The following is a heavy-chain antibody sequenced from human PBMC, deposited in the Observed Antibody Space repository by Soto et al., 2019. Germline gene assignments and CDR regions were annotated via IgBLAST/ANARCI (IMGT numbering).Heavy chain of an antibody. CDR3: AKSPVSVTTTFYFDY. Sequence: QVQLVESGGGVVQPGRSPRLSCAASGFTFSSYGMHWVRQAPGKGLEWVAVISYDGNNKYYADSVKGRFTISRDNSKNTLYLQMNSLRAEDTAVYYCAKSPVSVTTTFYFDYWGQGTLVTVSS. CDR2: ISYDGNNK. D-gene: IGHD4-17*01. J-gene: IGHJ4*02. V-gene: IGHV3-30*18. CDR1: GFTFSSYG.